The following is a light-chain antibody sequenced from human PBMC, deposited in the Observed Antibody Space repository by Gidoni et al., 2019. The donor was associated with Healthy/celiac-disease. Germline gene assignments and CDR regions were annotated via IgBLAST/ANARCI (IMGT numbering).Light chain of an antibody. V-gene: IGLV1-44*01. CDR2: SNN. Sequence: QSLLTQPPSASGTPGQRVTISCSGISSNIGSNTVNWYQQLPGTAPKLLIYSNNQRPSGVPDRFSGSKSGTSASLAISGRQSEDEADYYCAAWDDSLNGWVFGGGTKLTVL. CDR3: AAWDDSLNGWV. CDR1: SSNIGSNT. J-gene: IGLJ3*02.